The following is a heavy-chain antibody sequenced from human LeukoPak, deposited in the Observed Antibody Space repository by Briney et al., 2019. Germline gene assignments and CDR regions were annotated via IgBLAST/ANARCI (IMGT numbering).Heavy chain of an antibody. D-gene: IGHD3-22*01. Sequence: KNGESLNISCKGSGYSFTSNWIGWVRQMPGKGLEWMGIIYPGDSDTRYSPSFQGQVTISADKSISTAYLQWSSLKASDTAMYFCARHYYDSNGYGYFDFWGQGTLVTVSS. CDR1: GYSFTSNW. J-gene: IGHJ4*02. CDR3: ARHYYDSNGYGYFDF. CDR2: IYPGDSDT. V-gene: IGHV5-51*01.